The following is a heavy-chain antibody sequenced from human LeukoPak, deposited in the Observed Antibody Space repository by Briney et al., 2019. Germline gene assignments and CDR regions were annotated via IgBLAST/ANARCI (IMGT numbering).Heavy chain of an antibody. CDR2: IIPIVDVT. Sequence: SVKVSCKASGGTFSNFAFSWVRQAPGQGLQWVGRIIPIVDVTSYAQNFKGRVTITAGESTTTAYMELSSLRSEDTAVYYCAREMGDREFYFDYWGQGTLVTVSS. J-gene: IGHJ4*02. CDR1: GGTFSNFA. CDR3: AREMGDREFYFDY. V-gene: IGHV1-69*04. D-gene: IGHD3-10*01.